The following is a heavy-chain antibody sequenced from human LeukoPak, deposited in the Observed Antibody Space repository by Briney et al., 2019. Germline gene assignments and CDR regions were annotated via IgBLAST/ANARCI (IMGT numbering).Heavy chain of an antibody. J-gene: IGHJ4*02. V-gene: IGHV4-59*08. D-gene: IGHD3-16*01. CDR3: ARQAPYPTFYFDY. CDR1: GGSISSYY. Sequence: SETLSLTCTVSGGSISSYYWSWIRQPPGKGLEWIGYIYYSGSTNYNPSLKSRVTISVDTSKNQFSLKLSSVTAADTAVYYCARQAPYPTFYFDYWGQGTLVTVSS. CDR2: IYYSGST.